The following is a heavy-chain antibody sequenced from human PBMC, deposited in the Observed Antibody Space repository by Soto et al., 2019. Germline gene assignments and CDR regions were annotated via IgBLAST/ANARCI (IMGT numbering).Heavy chain of an antibody. J-gene: IGHJ6*02. V-gene: IGHV1-69*12. Sequence: QVQLVQSGAEVKKPGSSVKVSCKASGGTFSSYAISWVRQAPGQGLEWMGGIIPIFGTANYAQKFQGRVTIAADESTSTAYMELSSLRSEDTAVYYCAIQLLVDIVATMSYYYYGMDVWGQGTTVPVSS. CDR2: IIPIFGTA. D-gene: IGHD5-12*01. CDR3: AIQLLVDIVATMSYYYYGMDV. CDR1: GGTFSSYA.